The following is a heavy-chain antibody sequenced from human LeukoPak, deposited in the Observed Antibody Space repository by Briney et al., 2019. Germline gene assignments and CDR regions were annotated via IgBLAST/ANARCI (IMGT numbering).Heavy chain of an antibody. CDR2: ISSGGNLM. J-gene: IGHJ4*02. Sequence: GGSLRLSCAGSGFNFKSFEMKWVRQAAGKGLEWISYISSGGNLMYYADSVKGRFTISRDNARNSLYLQMNSLRAEDTAFYYCVCLGDVSAINYWGQGTLVTVSS. CDR1: GFNFKSFE. D-gene: IGHD5/OR15-5a*01. CDR3: VCLGDVSAINY. V-gene: IGHV3-48*03.